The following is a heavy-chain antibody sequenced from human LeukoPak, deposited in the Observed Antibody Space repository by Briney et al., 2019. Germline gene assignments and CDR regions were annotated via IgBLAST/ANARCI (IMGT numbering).Heavy chain of an antibody. V-gene: IGHV4-39*07. CDR3: ARTPGGDYYFDY. CDR2: IYYSGST. Sequence: SETLSLTCTVSGGSISSSSYYWGWIRQPPGKGLEWIGSIYYSGSTYYNPSLKSRVTISVDTTKNQFSLKLSSVTAADTAVYYCARTPGGDYYFDYWGQGTLVTVSS. CDR1: GGSISSSSYY. D-gene: IGHD2-21*02. J-gene: IGHJ4*02.